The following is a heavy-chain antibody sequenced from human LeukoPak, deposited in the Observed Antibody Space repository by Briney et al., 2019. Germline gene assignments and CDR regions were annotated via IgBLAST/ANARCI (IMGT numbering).Heavy chain of an antibody. J-gene: IGHJ4*02. Sequence: SETLSLTCAVYGGSFGGYYWSWIRQPPGKGLEWIGEINHSGSTNYNPSLQSRVTISVDTSKNQFSLKLSSVTAADTAVYYCARVDYDILTGYYFYLDYWGQGTLVTVSS. V-gene: IGHV4-34*01. CDR2: INHSGST. D-gene: IGHD3-9*01. CDR3: ARVDYDILTGYYFYLDY. CDR1: GGSFGGYY.